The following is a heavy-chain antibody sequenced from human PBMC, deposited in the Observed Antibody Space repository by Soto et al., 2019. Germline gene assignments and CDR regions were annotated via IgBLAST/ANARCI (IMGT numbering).Heavy chain of an antibody. CDR3: VKDGSYYFDY. Sequence: EVQLVESGGGLVQAGGSLRLSCAASGFPFSTSNMNWVRQAPGKGLEWVSYLDSASSAIHYADSVRGRFTISRDNAKNSLSLQLNSLRAEDTAVYYCVKDGSYYFDYWGQGALVTVSS. V-gene: IGHV3-48*01. J-gene: IGHJ4*02. CDR2: LDSASSAI. D-gene: IGHD3-10*01. CDR1: GFPFSTSN.